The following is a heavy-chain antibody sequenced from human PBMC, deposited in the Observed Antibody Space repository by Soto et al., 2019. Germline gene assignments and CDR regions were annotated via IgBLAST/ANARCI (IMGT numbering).Heavy chain of an antibody. V-gene: IGHV3-30*18. Sequence: VGSLRLSCAASGFTFSSYGMHWVRQAPGKGLEWVAVISCDGSNKYYADSVKGRFTISRDNSKKTLYLQMNSLRAEDTAVYYCAKGGVDFWSGYHDYWGQGTMVTVSS. CDR1: GFTFSSYG. CDR3: AKGGVDFWSGYHDY. D-gene: IGHD3-3*01. J-gene: IGHJ4*02. CDR2: ISCDGSNK.